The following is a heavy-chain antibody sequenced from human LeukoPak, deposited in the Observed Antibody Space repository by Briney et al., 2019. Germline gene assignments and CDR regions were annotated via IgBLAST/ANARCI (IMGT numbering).Heavy chain of an antibody. CDR1: GGSISSGGYY. CDR2: IYHSGSA. CDR3: ARDEKGIPRSYWYFDL. Sequence: KTSETLSLTCTVSGGSISSGGYYWSWIRQHPGKGLEWIGYIYHSGSAYYNPSLKSRVTISVDTSKNQFSLKLSSVTAADTAVYYCARDEKGIPRSYWYFDLWGRGTLVTVSS. D-gene: IGHD5-18*01. V-gene: IGHV4-31*03. J-gene: IGHJ2*01.